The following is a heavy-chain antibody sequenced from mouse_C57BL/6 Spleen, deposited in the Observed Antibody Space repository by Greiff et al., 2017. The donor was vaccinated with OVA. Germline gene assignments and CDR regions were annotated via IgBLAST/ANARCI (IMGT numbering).Heavy chain of an antibody. J-gene: IGHJ3*01. CDR3: TIYYDYSFAY. D-gene: IGHD2-4*01. CDR1: GYTFTSYW. V-gene: IGHV1-53*01. Sequence: QVQLQQPGTELVKPGASVKLSCKASGYTFTSYWMHWVKQRPGQGLEWIGVINPGSGGTNYNEKFKGKATLTADKSSSTAYMQLSSLTSEDSAVYFCTIYYDYSFAYWGQGTLVTVSA. CDR2: INPGSGGT.